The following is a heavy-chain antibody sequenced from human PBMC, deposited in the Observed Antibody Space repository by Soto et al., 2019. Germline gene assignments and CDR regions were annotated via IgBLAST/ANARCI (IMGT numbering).Heavy chain of an antibody. D-gene: IGHD2-2*01. CDR1: GGSISSYY. CDR2: IYTSGST. V-gene: IGHV4-4*07. Sequence: QVQLQESGPGLVKPSETLSLTCTVSGGSISSYYWSWIRQPAGKGLEWIGRIYTSGSTNYNPSLKSRVTMSVDKSKNQFSQKLSSVTAADTAVYYCARVMGDIVVVPSTRNWFDPWGQGTLVTVSS. J-gene: IGHJ5*02. CDR3: ARVMGDIVVVPSTRNWFDP.